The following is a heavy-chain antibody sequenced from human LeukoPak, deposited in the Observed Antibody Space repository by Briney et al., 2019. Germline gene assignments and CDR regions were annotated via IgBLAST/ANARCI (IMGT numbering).Heavy chain of an antibody. J-gene: IGHJ4*02. CDR2: IKGDGSEK. CDR3: ARAAVPAAQLSRLYFDY. Sequence: PGGSLRLSCTAFSTYWMSWVRQAPGKGLEWVANIKGDGSEKYYVDSVKGRFTISRDNARNSLYLQMSSLRAEDTALYYCARAAVPAAQLSRLYFDYWGQGTLVTVSS. V-gene: IGHV3-7*01. D-gene: IGHD2-2*01. CDR1: STYW.